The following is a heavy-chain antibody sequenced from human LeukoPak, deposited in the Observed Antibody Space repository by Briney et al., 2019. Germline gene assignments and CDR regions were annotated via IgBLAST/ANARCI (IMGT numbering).Heavy chain of an antibody. CDR1: GFTLSSYW. V-gene: IGHV3-7*01. D-gene: IGHD3-22*01. Sequence: AGSLSLSCAASGFTLSSYWMSWVRRAPGKGLEWVANMKQDGSEKYYLDSVKGRFTISRDNAKHSLYLQMNSLRAEDTALYYCAADSTAYYYAFGGQGTLVT. CDR2: MKQDGSEK. J-gene: IGHJ4*02. CDR3: AADSTAYYYAF.